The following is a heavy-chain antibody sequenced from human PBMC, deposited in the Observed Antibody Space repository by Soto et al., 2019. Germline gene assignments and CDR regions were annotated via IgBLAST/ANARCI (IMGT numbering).Heavy chain of an antibody. Sequence: PSETLSLTCTASGCTFKSGSYSWSWIRPPPGKGLEGIGYVYHTGRTSYNPSLNSRVYISMEMSKKKYSLNLDSMTAYYTAKYLCATVFGYFDSWGQGTLVTVSS. D-gene: IGHD2-8*01. V-gene: IGHV4-61*01. CDR1: GCTFKSGSYS. CDR2: VYHTGRT. CDR3: ATVFGYFDS. J-gene: IGHJ4*03.